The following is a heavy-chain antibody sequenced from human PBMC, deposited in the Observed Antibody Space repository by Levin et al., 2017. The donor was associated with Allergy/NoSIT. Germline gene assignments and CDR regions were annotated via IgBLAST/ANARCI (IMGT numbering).Heavy chain of an antibody. J-gene: IGHJ4*02. CDR1: GGSISSYY. CDR3: ARDYGDYVFDF. Sequence: SETLSLTCAVSGGSISSYYWSWIRQPPGKGLEWIGHVFYSGSSNYNPSLKSRVNISVDTSRKHFSLRLSSVTAADTAVYYCARDYGDYVFDFWGQGRLVAVSS. D-gene: IGHD4-17*01. CDR2: VFYSGSS. V-gene: IGHV4-59*01.